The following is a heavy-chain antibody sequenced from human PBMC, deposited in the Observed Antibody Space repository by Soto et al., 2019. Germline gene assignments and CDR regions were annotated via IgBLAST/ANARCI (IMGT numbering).Heavy chain of an antibody. CDR2: IRDSGST. Sequence: QVQLQESGPGLVKPSQTLSATCTVSGGSVSSDDYSWSWIRQHPGKGLEWIGYIRDSGSTYYNPSREGRVTISVDTSKNQFALRLRSVTAADTAVYYCARAMANYFDYWGQGTLVTASS. CDR1: GGSVSSDDYS. CDR3: ARAMANYFDY. J-gene: IGHJ4*02. V-gene: IGHV4-31*03. D-gene: IGHD2-8*01.